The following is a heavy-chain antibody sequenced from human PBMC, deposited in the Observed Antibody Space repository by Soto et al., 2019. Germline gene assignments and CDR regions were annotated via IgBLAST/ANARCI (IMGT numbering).Heavy chain of an antibody. V-gene: IGHV3-21*04. CDR1: GFTFSSYS. CDR3: ARDPNLPAAIYRIY. Sequence: PGGSLRLSRAASGFTFSSYSVNGVRQAPGKGLEWVSSISSSSSYIYYADSVKGRFTISRDNAKNSLYLQMNSLGAEDTAVYYCARDPNLPAAIYRIYWGPGTLVTVSS. CDR2: ISSSSSYI. D-gene: IGHD2-2*01. J-gene: IGHJ4*02.